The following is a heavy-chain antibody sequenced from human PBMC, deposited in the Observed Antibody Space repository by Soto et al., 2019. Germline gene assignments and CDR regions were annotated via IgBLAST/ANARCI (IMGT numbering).Heavy chain of an antibody. CDR2: IYYSGST. D-gene: IGHD2-2*01. J-gene: IGHJ5*02. CDR3: ARATSGYCRSTSCFYNWFDP. Sequence: QVQLQESGPGLVKPSETLSLTCTVSDGSISSYYWSWIREPPGKGLEWIGYIYYSGSTNYNPSLKSRVTISVDTSKYQFSLKLSSVTAADTAVYYCARATSGYCRSTSCFYNWFDPWGQGTLVTVSS. CDR1: DGSISSYY. V-gene: IGHV4-59*08.